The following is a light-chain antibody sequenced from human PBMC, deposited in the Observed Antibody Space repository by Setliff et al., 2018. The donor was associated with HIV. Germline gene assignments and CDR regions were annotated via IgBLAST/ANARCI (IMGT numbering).Light chain of an antibody. Sequence: QSVLTQPASVSGSPGQSNTISCTGTNSDVGGYNYVSWYQHHPGKAPKLMIFAVSNRPSGVSHRFSGSKSGNTASLTISGLQAEDEADYFCTSYTNTNTITRVFGTGTKVTVL. CDR3: TSYTNTNTITRV. CDR2: AVS. J-gene: IGLJ1*01. CDR1: NSDVGGYNY. V-gene: IGLV2-14*01.